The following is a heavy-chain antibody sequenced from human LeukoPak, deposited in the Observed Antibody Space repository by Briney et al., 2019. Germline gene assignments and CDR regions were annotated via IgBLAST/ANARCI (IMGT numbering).Heavy chain of an antibody. V-gene: IGHV4-59*12. CDR2: IYYSGST. Sequence: SETLSLTCTVSGGSISSYYWSWIRQPPGKGLEGIGYIYYSGSTNYNPSLKSRVTISVDTSKDQFSLKLSSVTAADTAVYYCARAGFAYYYDSSGYYDAFDIWGQGTMVTVSS. J-gene: IGHJ3*02. CDR1: GGSISSYY. D-gene: IGHD3-22*01. CDR3: ARAGFAYYYDSSGYYDAFDI.